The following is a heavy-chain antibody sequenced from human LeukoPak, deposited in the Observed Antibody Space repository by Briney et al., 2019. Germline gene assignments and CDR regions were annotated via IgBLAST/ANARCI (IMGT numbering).Heavy chain of an antibody. CDR1: GGSFSGYY. V-gene: IGHV4-34*01. CDR2: INHSGST. J-gene: IGHJ6*03. Sequence: SETLSLTCAVYGGSFSGYYWSWIRQPPGKGLEWIGEINHSGSTNYNPSLKSRVTISVDTSKNQFSLKLSSVTAADTAVYYCARDRPNCSSTSCYRYYFMDVWGKGTTVTVSS. D-gene: IGHD2-2*02. CDR3: ARDRPNCSSTSCYRYYFMDV.